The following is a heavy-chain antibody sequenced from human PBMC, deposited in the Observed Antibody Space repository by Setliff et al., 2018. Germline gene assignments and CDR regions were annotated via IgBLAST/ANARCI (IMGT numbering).Heavy chain of an antibody. J-gene: IGHJ3*02. D-gene: IGHD2-21*02. CDR3: ARQVTAGSAIDI. Sequence: GESLKISCKGSGYSFPSYWIGWVRQMPGKGLEWMGIIYPGDSETRYSPSFQGQVTISADKSISTAYLQWTSLKASDTAMYHFARQVTAGSAIDIWGQGTMVTVSS. V-gene: IGHV5-51*01. CDR2: IYPGDSET. CDR1: GYSFPSYW.